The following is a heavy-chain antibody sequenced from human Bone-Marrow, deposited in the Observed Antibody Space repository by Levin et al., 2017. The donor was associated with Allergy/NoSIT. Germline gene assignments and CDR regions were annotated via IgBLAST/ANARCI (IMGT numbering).Heavy chain of an antibody. D-gene: IGHD3-10*01. CDR2: IYHLGSA. Sequence: SETLSLTCAVSNGSISNKNWWSWVRQSPGKGLEWIGEIYHLGSAKYNPSLKSRVSISVDKSNNQFSLKLSSVTAADTAVYYCAGFEAATSPNWFDPWGQGFLVTVS. J-gene: IGHJ5*02. V-gene: IGHV4-4*02. CDR3: AGFEAATSPNWFDP. CDR1: NGSISNKNW.